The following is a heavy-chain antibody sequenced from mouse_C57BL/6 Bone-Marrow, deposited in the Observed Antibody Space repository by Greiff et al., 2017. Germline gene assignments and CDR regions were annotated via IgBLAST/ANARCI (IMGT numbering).Heavy chain of an antibody. V-gene: IGHV1-81*01. J-gene: IGHJ3*01. CDR2: IYPRSGNT. CDR1: GYTFTSYG. Sequence: QVQLQQSGAELARPGASVKLSCKASGYTFTSYGISWVKQRTGQGLEWIGEIYPRSGNTYYNEKFKGTATLTVDKSSSTAYLELRSLTSEDSAVYFCARGTTVVAPFAYWGQGTLVTVSA. D-gene: IGHD1-1*01. CDR3: ARGTTVVAPFAY.